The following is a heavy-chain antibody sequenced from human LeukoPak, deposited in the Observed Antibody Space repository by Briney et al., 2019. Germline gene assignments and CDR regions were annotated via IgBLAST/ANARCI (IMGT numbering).Heavy chain of an antibody. CDR2: TNHSGST. V-gene: IGHV4-34*01. CDR1: GGSFSGYY. J-gene: IGHJ5*02. CDR3: AREICRYCSSTSTS. D-gene: IGHD2-2*01. Sequence: SETLSLTCAVYGGSFSGYYWSWIRQPPGEGLEWIGETNHSGSTNYNPSLKCRVTISVDTSKNQFSLKMSSVTAADTAVYYCAREICRYCSSTSTSWGQGTLVTVSS.